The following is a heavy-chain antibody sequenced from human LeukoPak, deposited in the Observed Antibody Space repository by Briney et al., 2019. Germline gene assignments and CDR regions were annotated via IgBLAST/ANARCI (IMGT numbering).Heavy chain of an antibody. V-gene: IGHV4-59*01. CDR1: GGSIRSYY. CDR3: AREVPDSIGYYFDY. Sequence: SETLSLTCNVSGGSIRSYYWSWIRQPPGKGLEWIGFISYSGYTNYNPSPKSRVTISVDTSKNQFSLKLSSVTAADTAVYHCAREVPDSIGYYFDYWGQGTLVTVSS. D-gene: IGHD3-22*01. CDR2: ISYSGYT. J-gene: IGHJ4*02.